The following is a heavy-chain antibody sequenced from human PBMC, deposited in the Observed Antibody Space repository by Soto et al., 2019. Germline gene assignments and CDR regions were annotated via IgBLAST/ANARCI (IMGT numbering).Heavy chain of an antibody. CDR2: INPGNGNT. CDR1: GYTFTSYS. J-gene: IGHJ6*02. Sequence: ASVKVSCKASGYTFTSYSMHWVRQAPGQRLEWMGWINPGNGNTKYSQKFQGRVTITRDTSASTAYMELSSLRSEDTAVYYCARGYYDFWSGYHALYYYYGMDVWGQGTTVTVSS. D-gene: IGHD3-3*01. CDR3: ARGYYDFWSGYHALYYYYGMDV. V-gene: IGHV1-3*01.